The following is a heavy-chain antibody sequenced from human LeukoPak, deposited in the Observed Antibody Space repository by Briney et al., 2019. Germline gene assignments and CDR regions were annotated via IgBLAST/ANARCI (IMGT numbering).Heavy chain of an antibody. CDR1: EFTLSDYV. J-gene: IGHJ4*02. Sequence: PGGSLRLSCAASEFTLSDYVMHWVRQPPGKGLECVALMLYDGNKSYADSLKGRFTISRDSSKNTLYLQMNSLRAEDTALYYCAREWTYSSGWSAPGYWGQGTQVTVSS. D-gene: IGHD6-19*01. CDR3: AREWTYSSGWSAPGY. CDR2: MLYDGNK. V-gene: IGHV3-30*04.